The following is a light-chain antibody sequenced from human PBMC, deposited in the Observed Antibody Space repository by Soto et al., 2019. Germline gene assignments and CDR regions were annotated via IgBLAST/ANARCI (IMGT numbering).Light chain of an antibody. J-gene: IGKJ4*01. CDR2: ASS. Sequence: EIVLTQSPGTLSLSPGEGATLSCRASQDVDNNFLAWYQQRPGQAPRLLIYASSRRATGIPDRFSGSGSETDVTLNISTYGPEDIAVYFFHQDYSSITFGGGTKVEVK. V-gene: IGKV3-20*01. CDR3: HQDYSSIT. CDR1: QDVDNNF.